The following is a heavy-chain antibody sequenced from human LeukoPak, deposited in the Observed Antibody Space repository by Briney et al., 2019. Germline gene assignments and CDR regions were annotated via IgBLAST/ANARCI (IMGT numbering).Heavy chain of an antibody. V-gene: IGHV4-34*01. CDR3: ARASVTYYYYYYMDV. CDR2: IDHSGNT. CDR1: GGSFSGHY. J-gene: IGHJ6*03. Sequence: SETLSLTCAVSGGSFSGHYWSWIRQSPGEGLEWIGEIDHSGNTNYNPSLKGRLTISVDTSKSQFSLKLSSVTAADTAVYYCARASVTYYYYYYMDVWGKGTTVTVSS. D-gene: IGHD4-11*01.